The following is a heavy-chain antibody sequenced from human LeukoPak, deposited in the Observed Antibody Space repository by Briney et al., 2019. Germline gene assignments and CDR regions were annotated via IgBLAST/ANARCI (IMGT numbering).Heavy chain of an antibody. D-gene: IGHD5-18*01. CDR3: AKDPLARGYSYGYYFDY. J-gene: IGHJ4*02. Sequence: PGGSLRLSCAASGFTFSSYGMHWVRQAPGKGLEWVAFIRYDGSNKYYADSVKGRFTISRDNSKNTLYLQMNSLRAEDTAVYYCAKDPLARGYSYGYYFDYWGQGTLVTVSS. CDR1: GFTFSSYG. CDR2: IRYDGSNK. V-gene: IGHV3-30*02.